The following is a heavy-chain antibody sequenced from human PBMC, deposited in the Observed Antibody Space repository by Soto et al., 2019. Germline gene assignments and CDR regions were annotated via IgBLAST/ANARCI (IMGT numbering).Heavy chain of an antibody. V-gene: IGHV1-46*01. CDR2: INPSGGST. J-gene: IGHJ6*01. CDR3: ARERREYSSSWVFYYYGMDG. Sequence: ASVKVSCKASGYTFTSYYMHWVRQAPGQGLEWMGIINPSGGSTSYAQKFQGRVTMTRDTSTSTVYMELSSLRSEDTAVYYCARERREYSSSWVFYYYGMDGWGQGTTVTVAS. CDR1: GYTFTSYY. D-gene: IGHD6-6*01.